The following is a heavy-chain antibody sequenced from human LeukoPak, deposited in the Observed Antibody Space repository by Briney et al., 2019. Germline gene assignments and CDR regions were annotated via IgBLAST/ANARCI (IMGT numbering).Heavy chain of an antibody. J-gene: IGHJ4*02. Sequence: PGGSLRLSCAASGFTFSSYAMHWVRQAPGKGLEWVAVISYDGSNKYYADSVKGRFTISRDNAKNSLYLQINSLRAEDTAVYYCARDGGGTRIALWGQGTLVTVSS. D-gene: IGHD2/OR15-2a*01. CDR1: GFTFSSYA. V-gene: IGHV3-30-3*01. CDR2: ISYDGSNK. CDR3: ARDGGGTRIAL.